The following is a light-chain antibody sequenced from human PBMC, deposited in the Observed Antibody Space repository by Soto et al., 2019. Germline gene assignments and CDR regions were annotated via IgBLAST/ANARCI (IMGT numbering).Light chain of an antibody. Sequence: DIVMTQTPLSLPVTLGQPASISCRSSEGLAFLSWLHQRPGQPPRFLIYKISQRFSGVPDRFSGSGAGTNFTLQISGVEPEDVGVYYCVQGKQFPFTFGPGTKVDIK. CDR1: EGLAF. J-gene: IGKJ3*01. V-gene: IGKV2-24*01. CDR3: VQGKQFPFT. CDR2: KIS.